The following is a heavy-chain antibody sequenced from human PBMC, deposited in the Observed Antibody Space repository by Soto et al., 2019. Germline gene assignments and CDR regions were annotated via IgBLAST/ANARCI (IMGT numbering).Heavy chain of an antibody. CDR1: GGSISSGDNY. Sequence: QVQLQESGPGLVKPSQTLSLTCTVSGGSISSGDNYWSWIRQPPGKGLEWIGYIHYSGTTYYNPSLKSRVTRSVDTPKNQFSLKLSSVSAADAAVYYCAREADYGGTAFDLWGQGTMVTVSS. CDR3: AREADYGGTAFDL. CDR2: IHYSGTT. J-gene: IGHJ3*01. D-gene: IGHD2-15*01. V-gene: IGHV4-30-4*01.